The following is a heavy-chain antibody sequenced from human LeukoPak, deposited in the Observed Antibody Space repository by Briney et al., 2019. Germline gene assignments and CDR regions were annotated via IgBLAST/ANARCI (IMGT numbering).Heavy chain of an antibody. CDR2: MKSKRDGGAT. V-gene: IGHV3-15*01. J-gene: IGHJ4*02. CDR1: GFTFTNAW. Sequence: PGGSLRLSCEASGFTFTNAWMNWVRQAPGKGPEWVGRMKSKRDGGATEYAAPVKGRFTISRDDSTNTLYLQMNSLTTEDTGVYYCTRQQLVLDQWGQGTLVTVSS. CDR3: TRQQLVLDQ. D-gene: IGHD6-13*01.